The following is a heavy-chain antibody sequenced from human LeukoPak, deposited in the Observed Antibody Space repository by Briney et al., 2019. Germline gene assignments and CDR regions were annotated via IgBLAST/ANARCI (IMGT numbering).Heavy chain of an antibody. J-gene: IGHJ5*02. D-gene: IGHD6-13*01. V-gene: IGHV1-8*01. CDR3: ARDLGPIAAAGTGSSSGWYYNWFDP. CDR2: MNPNSGNT. Sequence: ASVKVSCKASGYTFTSYDINWVRQATGQGLEWMGWMNPNSGNTGYAQKFQGRVTMTRNTSISTAYMELSSLRSEDTAVYYCARDLGPIAAAGTGSSSGWYYNWFDPWGQGTLVTVSS. CDR1: GYTFTSYD.